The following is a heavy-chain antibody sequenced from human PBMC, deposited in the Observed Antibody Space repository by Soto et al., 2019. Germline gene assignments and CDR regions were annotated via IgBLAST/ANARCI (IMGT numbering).Heavy chain of an antibody. V-gene: IGHV3-23*01. CDR2: ISGSGGST. Sequence: EVQLLESGGGLVQPGGSLRLSCAASGFTFSSYAMSWVRQAPGKGLEWVSAISGSGGSTYYADSVKGRFTISRDNSKNTLYLQMNSLRAEDTAVYYCVRSGGDFWYFDYWGQGTLVTVSS. CDR1: GFTFSSYA. D-gene: IGHD2-21*02. J-gene: IGHJ4*02. CDR3: VRSGGDFWYFDY.